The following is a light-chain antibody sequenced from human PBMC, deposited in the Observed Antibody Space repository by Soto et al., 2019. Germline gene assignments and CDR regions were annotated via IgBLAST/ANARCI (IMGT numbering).Light chain of an antibody. V-gene: IGKV3-11*01. CDR1: QSVGSY. Sequence: EIVLTQSPATLSLSPGERATLSCRASQSVGSYLAWYRQKVGQSPRLLIYDASKRASGIPARFSGSGSGTDFTLTISSLEPEDFAVYYCQQRDRWPPIFTFGPGTKVDI. CDR3: QQRDRWPPIFT. J-gene: IGKJ3*01. CDR2: DAS.